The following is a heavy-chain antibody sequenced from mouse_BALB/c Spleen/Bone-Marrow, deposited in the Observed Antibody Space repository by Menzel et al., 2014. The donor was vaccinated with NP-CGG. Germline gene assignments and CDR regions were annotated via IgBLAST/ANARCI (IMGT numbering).Heavy chain of an antibody. Sequence: VQLKDSGPDLVKPSQSLSLTCTVTGYSITSGYTWHWIRQFPGNTLEWMGYIHYSGTTNYNPSLKSRISITRDTSKNRFFLQLNSVTTVDTATYYCAITTVVNAMDYWGQGTSVTVSS. V-gene: IGHV3-1*02. D-gene: IGHD1-1*01. J-gene: IGHJ4*01. CDR2: IHYSGTT. CDR3: AITTVVNAMDY. CDR1: GYSITSGYT.